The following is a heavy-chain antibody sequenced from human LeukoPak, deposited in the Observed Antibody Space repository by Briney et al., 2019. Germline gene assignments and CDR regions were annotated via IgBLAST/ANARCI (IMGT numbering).Heavy chain of an antibody. D-gene: IGHD1-1*01. Sequence: GGSLRLSCVASGFTFSDYPMYWVRQAPGKGLEWVASLNLDGSDKYYVDSVKGRFTISRDSAKNSLYLQMDSLRVEDMAVYYCAKGKRYPDYWGQGTLVTVSS. V-gene: IGHV3-7*03. CDR1: GFTFSDYP. J-gene: IGHJ4*02. CDR2: LNLDGSDK. CDR3: AKGKRYPDY.